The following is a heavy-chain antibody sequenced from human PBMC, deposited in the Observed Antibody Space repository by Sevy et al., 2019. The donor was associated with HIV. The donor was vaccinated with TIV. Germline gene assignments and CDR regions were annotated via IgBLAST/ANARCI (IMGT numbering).Heavy chain of an antibody. CDR1: GFTFSTYG. D-gene: IGHD1-1*01. CDR2: ASSDGSYT. V-gene: IGHV3-30*03. CDR3: AIDGVYSPNWDIAY. Sequence: GGSLRLSCAASGFTFSTYGMHWVRQAPGKGLEWVAVASSDGSYTSYADSVKGRFTISRDNSRNTLYLQINNLRAGDPAVYSFAIDGVYSPNWDIAYWGQGILLTVSS. J-gene: IGHJ4*02.